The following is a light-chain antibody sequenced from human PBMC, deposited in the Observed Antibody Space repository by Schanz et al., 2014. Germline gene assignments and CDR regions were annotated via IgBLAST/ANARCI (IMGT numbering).Light chain of an antibody. CDR1: QSVSSN. Sequence: EIVMTQSPVTLSVSPGEGATLSCRASQSVSSNLAWYQQKPGQAPRLLIYGASSRATGIPDRFSGSGSGTDFTLTISSLQAEDVAVYYCQQYNNWPLTFGGGTKVEIK. J-gene: IGKJ4*01. CDR3: QQYNNWPLT. V-gene: IGKV3D-15*01. CDR2: GAS.